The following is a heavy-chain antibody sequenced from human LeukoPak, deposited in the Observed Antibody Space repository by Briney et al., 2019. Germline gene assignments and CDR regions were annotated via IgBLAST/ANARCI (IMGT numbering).Heavy chain of an antibody. D-gene: IGHD6-19*01. J-gene: IGHJ4*02. CDR2: INHSGST. CDR3: ARAGSGSGWRFDY. V-gene: IGHV4-34*01. Sequence: SETLSLTCAVYGGSFSGYYWSWIRQPPGKGLEWIGEINHSGSTNYNPSLKSRVTISVDTSKNQFSLKLSSVTAADTAVYYCARAGSGSGWRFDYWGQGTLVTVSS. CDR1: GGSFSGYY.